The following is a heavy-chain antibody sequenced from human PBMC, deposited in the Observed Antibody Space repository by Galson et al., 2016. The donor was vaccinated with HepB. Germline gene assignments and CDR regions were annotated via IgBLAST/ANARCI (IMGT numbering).Heavy chain of an antibody. CDR1: GYTFSSYD. J-gene: IGHJ3*02. CDR2: MNPNSGNT. D-gene: IGHD3-3*01. Sequence: SVKVSCKASGYTFSSYDINWVRQATGQGLEWMGWMNPNSGNTGSAQKFQGRVTMTRNTSISTAYMELSSLRSEDTAVYYCARSDYDFWSGNYFRGYDAFDIWGQGTMVTVSS. V-gene: IGHV1-8*01. CDR3: ARSDYDFWSGNYFRGYDAFDI.